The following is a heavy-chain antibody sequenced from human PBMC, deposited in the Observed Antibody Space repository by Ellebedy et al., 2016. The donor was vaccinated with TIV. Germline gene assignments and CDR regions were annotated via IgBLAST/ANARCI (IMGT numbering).Heavy chain of an antibody. D-gene: IGHD5-18*01. Sequence: ASVKVSXKASGYTFTSYDINWVRQATGQGLEWMGWMNPNSGNTGYAQKFQGRVTMTRNTSISTAYMELSSLRSEDTAVYYCAVRGGYSYGLYCFDYWGQGTLVTVSS. V-gene: IGHV1-8*01. J-gene: IGHJ4*02. CDR2: MNPNSGNT. CDR3: AVRGGYSYGLYCFDY. CDR1: GYTFTSYD.